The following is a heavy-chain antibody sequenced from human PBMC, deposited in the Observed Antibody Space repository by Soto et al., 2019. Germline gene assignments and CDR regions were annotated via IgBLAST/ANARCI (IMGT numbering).Heavy chain of an antibody. CDR2: INPSGGST. D-gene: IGHD6-6*01. V-gene: IGHV1-46*01. J-gene: IGHJ4*02. CDR3: ARDRVYSSSSGWLGY. CDR1: GYTFTSHY. Sequence: ASVKVSCKAPGYTFTSHYIHWVRQAPGQGLEWMGIINPSGGSTSYAQKFQGRVTMTRNTSTSTVFMELSSLRSEDTAVYYCARDRVYSSSSGWLGYWGQGTLVTVS.